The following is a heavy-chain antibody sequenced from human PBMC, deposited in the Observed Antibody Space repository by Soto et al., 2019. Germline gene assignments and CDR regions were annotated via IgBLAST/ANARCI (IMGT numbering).Heavy chain of an antibody. Sequence: VSGPTLVNPTQTLTLTCTFSGFSLSTSGVGVGWIRQPPGKALEWLALIYWNDDKRYSTSPKSRLNITKDTSKNQVVLTMNNMDNVDTDTYYCAHSGARELFDSWGQGTLLTVSS. V-gene: IGHV2-5*01. CDR3: AHSGARELFDS. CDR2: IYWNDDK. D-gene: IGHD1-26*01. J-gene: IGHJ4*02. CDR1: GFSLSTSGVG.